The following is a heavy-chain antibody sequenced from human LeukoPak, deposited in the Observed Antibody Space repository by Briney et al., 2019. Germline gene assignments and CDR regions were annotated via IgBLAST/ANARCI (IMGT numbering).Heavy chain of an antibody. D-gene: IGHD1-26*01. Sequence: GGSLRLSCAASGFTFSDYDMHWVRQAPGKGLEWVALISYDGSDSNKYYADSVEGRFTISRDNNKNTLYLQMNSLRADDTAVYYCARDLRTGSFLGYWGRGALVTVSS. CDR2: ISYDGSDSNK. CDR3: ARDLRTGSFLGY. CDR1: GFTFSDYD. V-gene: IGHV3-30*03. J-gene: IGHJ4*02.